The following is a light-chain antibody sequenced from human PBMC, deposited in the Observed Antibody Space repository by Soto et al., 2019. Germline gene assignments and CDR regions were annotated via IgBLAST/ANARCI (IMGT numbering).Light chain of an antibody. CDR2: GAS. Sequence: EIVLTQSPGTLSLSPGERATLSCRASQSVSSNYLAWYQQKPGQAPRLLIYGASSRATGIPDRFSGSGSGTDFTLTITSLEPEDFAVYYCQHRSNWLAFGGGTKVDI. CDR1: QSVSSNY. CDR3: QHRSNWLA. V-gene: IGKV3D-20*02. J-gene: IGKJ4*01.